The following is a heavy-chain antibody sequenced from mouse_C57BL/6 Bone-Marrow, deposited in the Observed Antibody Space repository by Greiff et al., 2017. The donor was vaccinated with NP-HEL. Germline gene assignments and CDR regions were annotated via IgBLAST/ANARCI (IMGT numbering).Heavy chain of an antibody. CDR2: IHPNSGST. Sequence: QVQLQQSGAELVMPGASVKLSCKASGYTFTSYWMHWVKQRPGQGLEWIGMIHPNSGSTNYNEKFKSKATLTVDKSSSTAYMQLSSLTSEDSAVYYCAMGWDYAMDYWGQGTSVTVSS. J-gene: IGHJ4*01. CDR3: AMGWDYAMDY. V-gene: IGHV1-64*01. D-gene: IGHD2-3*01. CDR1: GYTFTSYW.